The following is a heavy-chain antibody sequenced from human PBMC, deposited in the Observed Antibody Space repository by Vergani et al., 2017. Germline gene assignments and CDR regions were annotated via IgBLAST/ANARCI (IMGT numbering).Heavy chain of an antibody. V-gene: IGHV1-69*01. CDR2: IIPIFGTA. J-gene: IGHJ4*02. Sequence: QVQLVQSGAEVKKPGSSVKVSCKASGGTFSSYAISWVRQAPGQGLEWMGGIIPIFGTANYAQKFQGRVTITADESTSTAYMELSSLRSEDTAVYYCARAGEGLVLRVLEWLLYTDYWGQGTLVTVSS. D-gene: IGHD3-3*01. CDR1: GGTFSSYA. CDR3: ARAGEGLVLRVLEWLLYTDY.